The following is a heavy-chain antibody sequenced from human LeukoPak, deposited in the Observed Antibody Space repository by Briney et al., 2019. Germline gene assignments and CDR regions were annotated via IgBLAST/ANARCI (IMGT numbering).Heavy chain of an antibody. V-gene: IGHV3-21*01. D-gene: IGHD3-10*01. CDR1: GFTFSSYT. CDR2: ISSSSSYI. CDR3: ASYYGSGSAYFDH. Sequence: PGGSLRLSCAASGFTFSSYTMNWVRQAPGKGLEWVSSISSSSSYIYYADSVKGRFTISTDNAENSLYLQMNSLRAEDTAVYYCASYYGSGSAYFDHWGQGTLVTVSS. J-gene: IGHJ4*02.